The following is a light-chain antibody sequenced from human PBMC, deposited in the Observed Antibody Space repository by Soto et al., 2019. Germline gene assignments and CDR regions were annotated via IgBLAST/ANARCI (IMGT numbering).Light chain of an antibody. CDR3: GTWDSSLRIVV. CDR2: RNN. CDR1: RSNIGRNY. V-gene: IGLV1-47*01. Sequence: QSVLTQPPSASGTPGQRVSISCSGSRSNIGRNYVYWYQQLPGTAPKLLIQRNNERPSGVPDRFSGSKSGTSATLAITGLQTGDEADYHCGTWDSSLRIVVFGGGTKLTVL. J-gene: IGLJ2*01.